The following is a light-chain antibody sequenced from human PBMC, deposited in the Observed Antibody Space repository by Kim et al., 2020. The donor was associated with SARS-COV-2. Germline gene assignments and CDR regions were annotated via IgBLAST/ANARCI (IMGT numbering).Light chain of an antibody. CDR3: QQYNRYSS. Sequence: DIQLTQSPSTLSASVGDSVTITCRASQDVRGWLAWYQQKPGKAPKLLISKASSLESGVPSRFSGSGSGTEFTLSISSLQPDDFATYYCQQYNRYSSFGQGTKLEI. CDR2: KAS. CDR1: QDVRGW. V-gene: IGKV1-5*03. J-gene: IGKJ2*03.